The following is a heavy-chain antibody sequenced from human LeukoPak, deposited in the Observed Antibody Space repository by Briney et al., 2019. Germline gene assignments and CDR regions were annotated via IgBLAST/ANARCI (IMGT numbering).Heavy chain of an antibody. D-gene: IGHD3-10*01. J-gene: IGHJ4*02. CDR3: ARAGYYYGSGSYYIFDY. CDR2: INPNSGGT. CDR1: GYTFTGYY. V-gene: IGHV1-2*02. Sequence: GASVKVSCKASGYTFTGYYMHWVRQAPGQGLEWMGWINPNSGGTNYAQKFQGRVTMTRDTSTSTAYMELSRLRSDDTAVYYCARAGYYYGSGSYYIFDYWGQGTLVTVSS.